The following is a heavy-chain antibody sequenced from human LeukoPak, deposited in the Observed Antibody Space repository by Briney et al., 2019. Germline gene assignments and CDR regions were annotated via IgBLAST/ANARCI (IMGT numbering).Heavy chain of an antibody. CDR1: GYRFTSYW. CDR3: ACRDLTSTWSYP. D-gene: IGHD2-2*01. Sequence: GESLMISCEGIGYRFTSYWICWVRQLRGKGMEWRGVIYPGDSRIRYNPSFQGQVTISVDNSIRTAYLQWVSLKASDTAMYYCACRDLTSTWSYPWGQGTLDTLST. CDR2: IYPGDSRI. V-gene: IGHV5-51*01. J-gene: IGHJ5*02.